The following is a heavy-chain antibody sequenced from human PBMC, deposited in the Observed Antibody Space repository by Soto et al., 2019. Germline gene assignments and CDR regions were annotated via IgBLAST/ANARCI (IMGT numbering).Heavy chain of an antibody. CDR2: INSDGSST. V-gene: IGHV3-74*01. CDR3: ARDRDAILTYYGMDF. J-gene: IGHJ6*02. D-gene: IGHD3-9*01. CDR1: GFTFSSYW. Sequence: PGGSLRLSCAASGFTFSSYWMHWVRQAPGKGLVWVSRINSDGSSTSYADSVKGRFTISRDNAKNTLYLQMNSLRAEDTAVYYCARDRDAILTYYGMDFWGQGTTVTLSS.